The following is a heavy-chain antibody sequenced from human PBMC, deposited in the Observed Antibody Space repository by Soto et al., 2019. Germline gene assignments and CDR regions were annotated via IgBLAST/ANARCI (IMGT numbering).Heavy chain of an antibody. J-gene: IGHJ5*02. Sequence: EVQLVESGGGLVQPGGSLRLSCAASGFTFYTDWMSWVRQAPGKWLEWVATITNDGSAKYYVDSVKGRFTISRDNARNSLYLQMNGLRAEDTAVYYCAVEHWWRFDPWGQGTLVTVSS. CDR3: AVEHWWRFDP. D-gene: IGHD2-8*02. V-gene: IGHV3-7*01. CDR1: GFTFYTDW. CDR2: ITNDGSAK.